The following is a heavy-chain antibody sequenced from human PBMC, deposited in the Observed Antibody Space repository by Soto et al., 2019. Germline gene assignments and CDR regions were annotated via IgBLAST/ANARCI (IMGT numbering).Heavy chain of an antibody. CDR3: AREVWTFYYHYGMDV. CDR2: ISFDGGNE. V-gene: IGHV3-30-3*01. D-gene: IGHD2-21*01. J-gene: IGHJ6*02. Sequence: QVQLVESGGGVVQPGRSLRLSCAASGFTFSSYNMEWVRQAPGKGLEWVTVISFDGGNEDYADCVKGRFTISRDNSKNTLFLQMNSLRDEDTAVYYCAREVWTFYYHYGMDVWGQGTTVTVSS. CDR1: GFTFSSYN.